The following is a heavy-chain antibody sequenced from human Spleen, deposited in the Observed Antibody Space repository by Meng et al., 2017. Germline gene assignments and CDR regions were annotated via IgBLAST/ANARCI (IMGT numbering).Heavy chain of an antibody. CDR2: INTGGTAT. J-gene: IGHJ4*02. CDR1: GFSFNKYS. CDR3: ARDFLYVPGLELDS. Sequence: GESLKISCAASGFSFNKYSMHWVRQAPGKGLMWVAHINTGGTATSYANSVKGRFTISRDNAKNTVYLQMTRLRDEDTAVYFCARDFLYVPGLELDSWGQGTLVTVSS. V-gene: IGHV3-74*01. D-gene: IGHD6-19*01.